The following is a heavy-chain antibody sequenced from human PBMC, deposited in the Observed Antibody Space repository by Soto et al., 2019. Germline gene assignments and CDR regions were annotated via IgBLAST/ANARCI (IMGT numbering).Heavy chain of an antibody. CDR2: INSDGSST. CDR1: GFTFSSYW. D-gene: IGHD3-3*01. CDR3: ARAPFWSGYDWFDP. J-gene: IGHJ5*02. Sequence: WWSLRLSCASSGFTFSSYWMHWVRQAPGKGLVWVSRINSDGSSTSYADSVKGRFTISRDNAKNTPYLQMNSLRAEDTAVYYCARAPFWSGYDWFDPWGQGTLVTVSS. V-gene: IGHV3-74*01.